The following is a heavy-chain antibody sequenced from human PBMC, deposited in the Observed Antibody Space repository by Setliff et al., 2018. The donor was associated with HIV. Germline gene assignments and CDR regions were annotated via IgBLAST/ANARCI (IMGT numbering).Heavy chain of an antibody. CDR1: CYTFNNYG. D-gene: IGHD5-12*01. Sequence: ASVKVSCKASCYTFNNYGISWVRQAPGQGLEWMGWINTHSGYTNYAQNVQGRVTVTMDTSTSTAYMELRSLKSDDTAVYYCARGKTWLRFLDYWGQGTLVTGSS. CDR3: ARGKTWLRFLDY. V-gene: IGHV1-18*01. CDR2: INTHSGYT. J-gene: IGHJ4*02.